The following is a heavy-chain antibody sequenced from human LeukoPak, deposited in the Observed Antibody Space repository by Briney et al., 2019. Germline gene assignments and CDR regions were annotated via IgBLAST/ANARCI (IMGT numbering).Heavy chain of an antibody. CDR3: AKDTIGPQSAFDI. V-gene: IGHV3-23*01. Sequence: PGGSLRLSCAASGFTFSSYAMSRVRQAPGKGLEWVSAISGSGGSTYYADSVKGRFTISRDNSKNTLYLQMNSLRAEDTAVYYCAKDTIGPQSAFDIWGQGTMVTVSS. D-gene: IGHD3-9*01. CDR2: ISGSGGST. J-gene: IGHJ3*02. CDR1: GFTFSSYA.